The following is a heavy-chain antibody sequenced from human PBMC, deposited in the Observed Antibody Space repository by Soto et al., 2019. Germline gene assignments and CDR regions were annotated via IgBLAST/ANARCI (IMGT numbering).Heavy chain of an antibody. CDR1: GFTFISYA. J-gene: IGHJ3*02. CDR3: AKVGSHSGSHYDAFDI. CDR2: ISGTGDRT. V-gene: IGHV3-23*01. D-gene: IGHD1-26*01. Sequence: EVQLLESGGGLAQPGGSLRLSCAASGFTFISYAMNWVRRAPGKGLEWVSAISGTGDRTYYADSVKGRFTISRDNSKNTLHLQMNSLRAEDTAVFFCAKVGSHSGSHYDAFDIWGQGTTVTVSS.